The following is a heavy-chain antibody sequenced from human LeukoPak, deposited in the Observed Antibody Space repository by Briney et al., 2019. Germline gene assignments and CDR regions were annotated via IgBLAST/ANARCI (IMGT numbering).Heavy chain of an antibody. Sequence: GGSLRLSCAASGFTFSSYSMNWVRQAPGKGLEWISYISSSSNTIYYADSVKGRFTISRDNARNSLYLQMNNLRAEDTAVYYCANADDCSGGSCYPEAWGQGTLVTVSS. CDR1: GFTFSSYS. V-gene: IGHV3-48*01. CDR3: ANADDCSGGSCYPEA. D-gene: IGHD2-15*01. J-gene: IGHJ4*02. CDR2: ISSSSNTI.